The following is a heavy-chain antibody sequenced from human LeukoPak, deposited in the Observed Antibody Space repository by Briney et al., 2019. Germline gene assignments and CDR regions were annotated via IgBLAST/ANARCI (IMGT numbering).Heavy chain of an antibody. D-gene: IGHD6-13*01. CDR1: GFTFSSYT. CDR3: ARTYSSSSYSPFDY. Sequence: GGSLRLSCAASGFTFSSYTMTWVRQAPGKGLEWVSSISSSGSYISYADSMKGRFTISRDNAKNSLSLQMNSLRAEDTAVYYCARTYSSSSYSPFDYWGQGTLVTVSS. CDR2: ISSSGSYI. V-gene: IGHV3-21*04. J-gene: IGHJ4*02.